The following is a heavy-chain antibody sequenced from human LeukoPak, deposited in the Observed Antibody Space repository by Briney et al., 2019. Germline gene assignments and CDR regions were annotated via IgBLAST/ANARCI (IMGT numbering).Heavy chain of an antibody. CDR2: INPNSGGT. D-gene: IGHD3-9*01. CDR3: ARDRYILTRPDYYYGMDV. J-gene: IGHJ6*02. V-gene: IGHV1-2*02. CDR1: GYTFTGYY. Sequence: GASVKVSCKASGYTFTGYYMHWVRQAPGQGLEWMGWINPNSGGTNYAQKFQGRVTMTRDTSISTAYMELSRLRSDDTAVYYCARDRYILTRPDYYYGMDVWGQGTTVTVSS.